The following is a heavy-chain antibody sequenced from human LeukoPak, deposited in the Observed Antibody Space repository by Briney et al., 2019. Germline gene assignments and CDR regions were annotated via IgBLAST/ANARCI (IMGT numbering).Heavy chain of an antibody. V-gene: IGHV1-69*05. CDR1: GGTFSSYV. D-gene: IGHD3-22*01. CDR2: IIPIFGTA. Sequence: ASVKVSCKASGGTFSSYVISWVRQAPGQGLEWMGGIIPIFGTANYAQKFQGRVTITTDESTRTAYMELTSLRSEDTAVYYCARDPGDSSGYYSSRNYYFDSWGQGTLVTVSS. J-gene: IGHJ4*02. CDR3: ARDPGDSSGYYSSRNYYFDS.